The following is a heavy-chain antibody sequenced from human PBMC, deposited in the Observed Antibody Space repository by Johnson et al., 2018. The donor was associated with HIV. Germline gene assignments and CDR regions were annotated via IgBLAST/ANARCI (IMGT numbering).Heavy chain of an antibody. Sequence: LQLVESGGGLVQPGGSLRLSCAASGFTFSSYWMSWVRQAPGKGLEWVANIKQDGSEKYSVDSVKGRFTISRDNAKKSLFLQMNSLRAEDTALYYCARVGQAGGAFDIWGQGTMVTVSS. J-gene: IGHJ3*02. CDR2: IKQDGSEK. CDR1: GFTFSSYW. CDR3: ARVGQAGGAFDI. V-gene: IGHV3-7*05.